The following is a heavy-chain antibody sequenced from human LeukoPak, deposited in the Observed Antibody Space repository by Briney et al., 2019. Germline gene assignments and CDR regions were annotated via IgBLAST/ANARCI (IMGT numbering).Heavy chain of an antibody. CDR3: TRDPRGGSFDFDY. D-gene: IGHD1-26*01. V-gene: IGHV3-49*03. CDR1: GFTFGDYA. CDR2: IRSKAYGGTT. J-gene: IGHJ4*02. Sequence: RSGGSLRLSCTASGFTFGDYAMSWFRQAPGKGLEWVGFIRSKAYGGTTEYAASVKGRFTISRDDSKSIAYLQMNSLKTEDTAVYYCTRDPRGGSFDFDYWGQGTLVTVSS.